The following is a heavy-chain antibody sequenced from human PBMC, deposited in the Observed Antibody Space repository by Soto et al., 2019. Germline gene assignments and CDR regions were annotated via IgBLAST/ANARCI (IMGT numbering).Heavy chain of an antibody. CDR3: AKDLRITIFGVVPRAFDI. Sequence: GGSLRLSCVASGYNFNKYAVSWVRQAPGKGLEWVSAISSGGDNTHYADSVKGRFTITRDNSKNTLYLQMNSLTAEDTAVYYCAKDLRITIFGVVPRAFDIWGQGTMVTVSS. V-gene: IGHV3-23*01. CDR2: ISSGGDNT. D-gene: IGHD3-3*01. J-gene: IGHJ3*02. CDR1: GYNFNKYA.